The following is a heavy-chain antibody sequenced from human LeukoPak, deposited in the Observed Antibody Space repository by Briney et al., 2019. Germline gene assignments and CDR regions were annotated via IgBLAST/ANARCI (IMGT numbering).Heavy chain of an antibody. CDR3: ARARNPIYPDAFDF. V-gene: IGHV1-69*13. CDR1: GGTFSSYA. D-gene: IGHD2-2*02. Sequence: ASVKVSCKASGGTFSSYAISWVRQAPGQGLEWMGGIIPIFGTANYAQKFQGRVTITADESTSTAYMELSSLRSDDTAVYYCARARNPIYPDAFDFWGQGTMVTVS. J-gene: IGHJ3*01. CDR2: IIPIFGTA.